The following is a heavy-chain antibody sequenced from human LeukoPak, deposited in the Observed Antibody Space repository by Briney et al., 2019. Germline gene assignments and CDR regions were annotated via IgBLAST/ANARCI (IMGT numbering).Heavy chain of an antibody. Sequence: SLKVSCKASGGTFSSYAISWVRQAPGQGLEWMGRIIPILGIANYAQKFQGRVTITADKSTSTAYMELSSLRSEDTAVYYCARDSKEVGATNYWGQGTLVTVSS. V-gene: IGHV1-69*04. D-gene: IGHD1-26*01. CDR2: IIPILGIA. J-gene: IGHJ4*02. CDR1: GGTFSSYA. CDR3: ARDSKEVGATNY.